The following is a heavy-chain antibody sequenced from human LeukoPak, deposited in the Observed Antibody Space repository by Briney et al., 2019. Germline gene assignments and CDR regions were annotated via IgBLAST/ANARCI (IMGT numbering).Heavy chain of an antibody. CDR3: ARLSQVYYYGSGRPDNWFDP. J-gene: IGHJ5*02. CDR1: GFTFSSYA. Sequence: HPGGSLRLSCAASGFTFSSYAMSWVRQAPGKGLEWVSAISGSGGSTYYADSVKGRFTISRDNSKNTLYLQMNSLRAEDTAVYYCARLSQVYYYGSGRPDNWFDPWGQGTLVTVSS. D-gene: IGHD3-10*01. V-gene: IGHV3-23*01. CDR2: ISGSGGST.